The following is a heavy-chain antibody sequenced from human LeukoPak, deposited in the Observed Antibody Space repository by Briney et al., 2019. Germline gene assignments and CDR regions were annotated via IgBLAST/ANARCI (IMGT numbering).Heavy chain of an antibody. V-gene: IGHV3-33*06. D-gene: IGHD6-13*01. CDR1: GFTFSSYG. CDR2: IWYDGSNK. Sequence: GRSLRLSXAASGFTFSSYGMHWVRQAPGKGLEWVAVIWYDGSNKYYADSVKGRFTISRDNSKNTLYLQMNSLRAEDTAVYYCAKAGIAAAGVFDYWGQGTLVTVSS. J-gene: IGHJ4*02. CDR3: AKAGIAAAGVFDY.